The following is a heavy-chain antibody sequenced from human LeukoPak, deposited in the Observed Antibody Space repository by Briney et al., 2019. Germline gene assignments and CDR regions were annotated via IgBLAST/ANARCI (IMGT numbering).Heavy chain of an antibody. CDR1: GGSFSGYY. D-gene: IGHD3-22*01. CDR3: ASTWYYYDSSGYYY. CDR2: INHSGST. J-gene: IGHJ4*02. Sequence: KPSETLSLTCAVYGGSFSGYYWSWIRQPPGKGLEWIGEINHSGSTNYNPSLKSRVTISVDTSKNQFSLKLSSVTAADTAVYYCASTWYYYDSSGYYYWGQGTLVTVSS. V-gene: IGHV4-34*01.